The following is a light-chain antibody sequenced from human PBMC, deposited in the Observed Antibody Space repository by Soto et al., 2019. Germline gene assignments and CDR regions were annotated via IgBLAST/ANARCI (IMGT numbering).Light chain of an antibody. Sequence: DIQMTQSPSSLSASVGDRVTITCRASQSISNYLNWYQQKPGRAPELLIYAASSLQSGVPSRFSGSGSGTEFTLTIISLQPEDFATYHCQQSYSTPRTFGQGTKVEIK. V-gene: IGKV1-39*01. CDR1: QSISNY. J-gene: IGKJ1*01. CDR3: QQSYSTPRT. CDR2: AAS.